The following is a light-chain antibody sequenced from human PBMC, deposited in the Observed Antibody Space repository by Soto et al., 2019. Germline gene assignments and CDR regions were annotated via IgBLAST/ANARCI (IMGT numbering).Light chain of an antibody. Sequence: QSALTQPASVSESPGQSITVSCTGTSSDVGGYNYVSWYQQHPGKAPKLMIYDVSDRPSGVSNRFSGSKSGNTASLTISGLQAEDEADYYCSSYSSSSTLYVFVTGTKVTVL. J-gene: IGLJ1*01. CDR1: SSDVGGYNY. V-gene: IGLV2-14*01. CDR3: SSYSSSSTLYV. CDR2: DVS.